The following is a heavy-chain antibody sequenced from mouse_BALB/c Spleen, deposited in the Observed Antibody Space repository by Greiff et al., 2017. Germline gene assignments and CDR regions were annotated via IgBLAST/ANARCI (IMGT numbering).Heavy chain of an antibody. CDR2: ISIYYDNT. Sequence: VKLVESGPELVRPGESVKISCKGSGYTFTDYAMHWVKQSHAKSLEWIGVISIYYDNTNYNQKFKGKATMTVDKSSSTAYMELARLTSEDSAIYYCARGDYYYGSSYDYWGQGTTLTVSS. D-gene: IGHD1-1*01. CDR3: ARGDYYYGSSYDY. CDR1: GYTFTDYA. J-gene: IGHJ2*01. V-gene: IGHV1-67*01.